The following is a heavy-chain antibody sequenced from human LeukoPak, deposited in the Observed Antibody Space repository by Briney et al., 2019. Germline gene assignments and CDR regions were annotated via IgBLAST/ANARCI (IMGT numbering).Heavy chain of an antibody. Sequence: VASVKVSCKASGYTFSGYYMHWVRQAPGQGLEWVGLINPTGDSTNYAQNFRGRVTMTRDTSTSTVYMDLSSLRSEDTAVYYCAREASGGYFDYWGQGTLVTVSS. CDR3: AREASGGYFDY. CDR1: GYTFSGYY. J-gene: IGHJ4*02. CDR2: INPTGDST. V-gene: IGHV1-46*01. D-gene: IGHD4-23*01.